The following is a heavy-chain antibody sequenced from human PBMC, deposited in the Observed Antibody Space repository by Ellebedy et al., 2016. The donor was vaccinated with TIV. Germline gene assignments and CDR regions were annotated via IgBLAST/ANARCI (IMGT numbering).Heavy chain of an antibody. V-gene: IGHV3-7*01. D-gene: IGHD6-19*01. CDR2: INEDGSEK. Sequence: GESLKISCAASGNTFSRYWMSWVRQAPGKGLEWVANINEDGSEKYYGDSVKGRFTISRDNARNSLDLQKNSLRAEDTAVYYCTRDVGYVAGTGGYWGQGTLVTVSS. CDR1: GNTFSRYW. J-gene: IGHJ4*02. CDR3: TRDVGYVAGTGGY.